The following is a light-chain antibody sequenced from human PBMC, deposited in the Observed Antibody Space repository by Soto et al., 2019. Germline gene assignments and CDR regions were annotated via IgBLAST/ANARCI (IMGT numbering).Light chain of an antibody. CDR2: EVT. CDR1: SSDVGAYNY. Sequence: QSALTPPASVSGSPGQSITISCTGTSSDVGAYNYVSWYQQQPGKAPKLVIYEVTNRPSGVSNRFSGSKSGNTASLTISGLQAEDEADYYCNSYTTSSSVVFGGGTKVTVL. CDR3: NSYTTSSSVV. J-gene: IGLJ2*01. V-gene: IGLV2-14*01.